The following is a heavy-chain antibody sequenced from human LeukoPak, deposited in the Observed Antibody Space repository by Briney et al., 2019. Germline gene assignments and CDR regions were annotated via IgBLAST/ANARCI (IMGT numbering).Heavy chain of an antibody. J-gene: IGHJ4*02. V-gene: IGHV7-4-1*02. Sequence: GASVKVSCKASGYTFTSYAMNWVRQAPGQGLEWMGWINTNTGNPTYAQGFTGRFVFSLDTSVSTAYLQISSLKAEDTAVYYCARVPAAGNSREGADYWGQGTLVTVSS. D-gene: IGHD6-13*01. CDR1: GYTFTSYA. CDR3: ARVPAAGNSREGADY. CDR2: INTNTGNP.